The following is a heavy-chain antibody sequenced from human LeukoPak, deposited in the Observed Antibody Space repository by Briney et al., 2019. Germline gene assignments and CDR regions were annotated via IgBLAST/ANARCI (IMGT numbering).Heavy chain of an antibody. CDR1: GLRFRSYA. J-gene: IGHJ4*02. CDR2: ISSSSSTI. D-gene: IGHD5-24*01. Sequence: GGSLRLSCVASGLRFRSYAMNWVRQAPGKGLEWVSYISSSSSTIYYADSVKDRFTISRDNAKNSLYLQMNSLRAEDTAVYYCARDWGWLQLFDYWGQGTLVTVSS. V-gene: IGHV3-48*01. CDR3: ARDWGWLQLFDY.